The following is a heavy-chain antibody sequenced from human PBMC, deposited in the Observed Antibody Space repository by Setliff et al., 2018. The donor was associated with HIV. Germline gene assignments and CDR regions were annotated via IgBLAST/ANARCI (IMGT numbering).Heavy chain of an antibody. Sequence: SVKVSCKASGGTFSSHGISWVRQAPGQGLEWMGRIIPIFGTPNYAQKFQGRVTFTADKSTSTAYMELNSLRSEDTAVYYCARAQGYCGGECYCQFDYWGQGALVTVSS. V-gene: IGHV1-69*06. J-gene: IGHJ4*02. CDR2: IIPIFGTP. D-gene: IGHD2-21*01. CDR3: ARAQGYCGGECYCQFDY. CDR1: GGTFSSHG.